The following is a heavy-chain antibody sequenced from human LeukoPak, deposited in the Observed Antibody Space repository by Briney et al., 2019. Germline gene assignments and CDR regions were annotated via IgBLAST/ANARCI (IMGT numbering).Heavy chain of an antibody. Sequence: SETLSLTCTVSGASMNSNYWSWIRQPPGKGLEWIACISYSGSTKYNPSLKSRVTISVDTSKNQLSLKLSSVTAADTAVYYCAREPGFDSSGYLNWFDPWGQGTLVTVSS. CDR1: GASMNSNY. J-gene: IGHJ5*02. CDR3: AREPGFDSSGYLNWFDP. CDR2: ISYSGST. V-gene: IGHV4-59*01. D-gene: IGHD3-22*01.